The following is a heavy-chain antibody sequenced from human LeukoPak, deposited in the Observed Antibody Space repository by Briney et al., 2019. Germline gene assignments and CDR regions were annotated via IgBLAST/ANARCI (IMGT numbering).Heavy chain of an antibody. D-gene: IGHD2-21*02. CDR2: MNHTGST. V-gene: IGHV4-59*12. J-gene: IGHJ5*02. Sequence: SETLSLTCTVSGASISSYYWSWMRQPPGKGLEWIGYMNHTGSTNYNPSLKSRVTISVDTSKNQFSLRLSSVTATDTAVYYCARRVTSNWFDPWGQGTLVTVSS. CDR1: GASISSYY. CDR3: ARRVTSNWFDP.